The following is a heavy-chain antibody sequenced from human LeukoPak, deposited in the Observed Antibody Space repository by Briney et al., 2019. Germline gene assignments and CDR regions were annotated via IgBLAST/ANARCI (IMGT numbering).Heavy chain of an antibody. V-gene: IGHV3-11*06. D-gene: IGHD3-10*01. J-gene: IGHJ4*02. CDR1: GFTFSDYY. CDR3: AKDWGFQYASGSYCEY. CDR2: ISSSSSHT. Sequence: GGSLRLSCAASGFTFSDYYMNWIRQAPGKGLEWVSYISSSSSHTKYADSVKGRFTISRDNSKNTLYLQMNSLRAEDTAVYYCAKDWGFQYASGSYCEYWGQGTLVPVSS.